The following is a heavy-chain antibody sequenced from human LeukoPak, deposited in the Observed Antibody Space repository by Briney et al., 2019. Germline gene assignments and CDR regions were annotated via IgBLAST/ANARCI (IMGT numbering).Heavy chain of an antibody. Sequence: PSETLSLTCTVSGGSISSSSYYWGWIRQPPGKGLEWVSSISSSSSYIYYADSVKGRFTISRDNAKNSLYLQMNSLRAEDTAVYYCARHVYCSSTSCSDYWGQGTLVTVSS. V-gene: IGHV3-21*01. J-gene: IGHJ4*02. CDR3: ARHVYCSSTSCSDY. CDR1: GGSISSSS. CDR2: ISSSSSYI. D-gene: IGHD2-2*01.